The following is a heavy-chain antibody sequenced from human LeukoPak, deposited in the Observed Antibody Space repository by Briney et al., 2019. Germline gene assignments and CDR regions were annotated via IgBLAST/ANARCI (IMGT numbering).Heavy chain of an antibody. D-gene: IGHD6-13*01. V-gene: IGHV4-59*08. J-gene: IGHJ4*02. CDR1: GGSISSYY. CDR3: ARIGAAAGTGGFDY. CDR2: IYYSGST. Sequence: SETLSLTCTVSGGSISSYYCSWIRQPPGKGLEWIGYIYYSGSTNYNPSLKSRVTISVDTSKNQFSLKLSSVTAADTAVYYCARIGAAAGTGGFDYWGQGNLVTVSS.